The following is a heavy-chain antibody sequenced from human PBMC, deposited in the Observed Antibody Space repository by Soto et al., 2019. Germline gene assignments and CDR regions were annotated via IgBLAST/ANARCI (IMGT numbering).Heavy chain of an antibody. J-gene: IGHJ4*02. D-gene: IGHD5-18*01. CDR3: AGTYGYGGYFDY. CDR2: ISYDGSNK. CDR1: GFTFSSYG. Sequence: VGSLRLSCAASGFTFSSYGMHWVRQAPGKGLEWVAVISYDGSNKYYADSVKGRFTISRDNSKNTLNLQMNSLRTEDSAVYYCAGTYGYGGYFDYWGQGTLVTVSS. V-gene: IGHV3-30*03.